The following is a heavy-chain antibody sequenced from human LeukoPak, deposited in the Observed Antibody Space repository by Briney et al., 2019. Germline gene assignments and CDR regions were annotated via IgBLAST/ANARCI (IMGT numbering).Heavy chain of an antibody. V-gene: IGHV1-69*05. CDR2: SIPIFGTA. CDR1: GGTFSSYA. J-gene: IGHJ4*02. CDR3: AREDYGDYGDY. D-gene: IGHD4-17*01. Sequence: ASVKVSCKASGGTFSSYAISWVRQAPGQGLEGMGRSIPIFGTANYAQKFQGRVTITTDESTSTAYMELRRLRSEDTAVYYCAREDYGDYGDYWGQGTLVTVSS.